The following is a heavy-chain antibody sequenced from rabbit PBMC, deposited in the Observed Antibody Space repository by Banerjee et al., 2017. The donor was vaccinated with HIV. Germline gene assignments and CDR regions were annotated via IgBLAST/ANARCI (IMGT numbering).Heavy chain of an antibody. Sequence: QSLEESGGDLVKPGASLTLTCTASGFSFSTNYWICWVRQAPGKGLEWIACIYAGSSGSTYYASWVKGRFTISKTSSTTVTLQMTSLTAADTASYFCAREGSGFYTRLDLWGQGTLVTVS. CDR3: AREGSGFYTRLDL. CDR1: GFSFSTNYW. J-gene: IGHJ3*01. V-gene: IGHV1S40*01. CDR2: IYAGSSGST. D-gene: IGHD1-1*01.